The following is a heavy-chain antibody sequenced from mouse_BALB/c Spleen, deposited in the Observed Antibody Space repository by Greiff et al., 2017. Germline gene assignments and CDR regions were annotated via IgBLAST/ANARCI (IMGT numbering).Heavy chain of an antibody. D-gene: IGHD2-1*01. CDR2: ISYDGSN. Sequence: EVQLQESGPGLVKPSQSLSFTCSVTGYSITSGYYWNWIRQFPGNKLEWMGYISYDGSNNYNPSLKNRISITRDTSKNQFFLKLNSVTTEDTATYYCARDGNYPYYYAMDYWGQGTSVTVSS. CDR3: ARDGNYPYYYAMDY. V-gene: IGHV3-6*02. J-gene: IGHJ4*01. CDR1: GYSITSGYY.